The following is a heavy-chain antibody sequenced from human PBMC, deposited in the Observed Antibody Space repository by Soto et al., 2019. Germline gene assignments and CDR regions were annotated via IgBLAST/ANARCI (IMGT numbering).Heavy chain of an antibody. CDR2: VFYSGAT. D-gene: IGHD3-10*01. CDR1: GGPIKTGDYY. CDR3: ARAGFSYGHLLF. Sequence: QVQLKESGPGLVKPSETLSLTCNVSGGPIKTGDYYWNWIRQPPGKGLEGIGYVFYSGATNYSPSLKSRAAISMDTSKNQFSLSLTSVTATDTAVYYWARAGFSYGHLLFWGQGIRVTVST. J-gene: IGHJ4*02. V-gene: IGHV4-30-4*01.